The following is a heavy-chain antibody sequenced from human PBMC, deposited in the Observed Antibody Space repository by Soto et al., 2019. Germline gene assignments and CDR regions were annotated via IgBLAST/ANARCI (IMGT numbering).Heavy chain of an antibody. CDR2: IYYSGST. CDR1: GGSISSYY. CDR3: AREERYSSSWGYYYYGMDV. Sequence: PSETLSLTCTVSGGSISSYYWSWIRQPPGKGLEWIGYIYYSGSTNYNPSLKSRVTISVDTSKNQFSLKLSSVTAADTAVYYCAREERYSSSWGYYYYGMDVWGQGTTVTVSS. J-gene: IGHJ6*02. V-gene: IGHV4-59*12. D-gene: IGHD6-13*01.